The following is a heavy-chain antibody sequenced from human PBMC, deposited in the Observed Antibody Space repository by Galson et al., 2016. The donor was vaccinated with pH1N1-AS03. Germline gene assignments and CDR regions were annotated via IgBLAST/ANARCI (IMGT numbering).Heavy chain of an antibody. V-gene: IGHV3-64*01. CDR1: GFTFSDYA. J-gene: IGHJ4*02. D-gene: IGHD3-3*01. Sequence: SLRLSCAASGFTFSDYAMHWVRQAPGKGLEYVSAISSDASGTYYANSVKGRFTISRDNSKNTVYLQMGSMRAEDMAVYYCARRRSYYDFWSGYSDYWGQGTLVTVSS. CDR2: ISSDASGT. CDR3: ARRRSYYDFWSGYSDY.